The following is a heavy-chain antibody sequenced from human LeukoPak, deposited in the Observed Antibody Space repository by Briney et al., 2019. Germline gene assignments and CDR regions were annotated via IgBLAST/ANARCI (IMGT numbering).Heavy chain of an antibody. D-gene: IGHD6-13*01. CDR1: GGSFNDYY. V-gene: IGHV4-34*01. Sequence: SETLSLTCDVSGGSFNDYYWSWIRQAPGKGLEWIGEIRHSGSTNYNPSLKGRVAVSVDTSKNQFSLRLTSVTAADTAVYHCARRGSWTYYYAMDVWGQGTTVTVSS. CDR2: IRHSGST. CDR3: ARRGSWTYYYAMDV. J-gene: IGHJ6*02.